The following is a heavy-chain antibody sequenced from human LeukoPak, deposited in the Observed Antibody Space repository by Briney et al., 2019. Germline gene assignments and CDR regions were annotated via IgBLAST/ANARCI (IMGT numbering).Heavy chain of an antibody. CDR2: IFPADSDI. V-gene: IGHV5-51*01. J-gene: IGHJ4*02. CDR1: GYSFSSHW. CDR3: ARHPSVVTPCYFDS. Sequence: GESLKISCKGSGYSFSSHWIGWVRQMPGKGLEWMGVIFPADSDIKYSPSFQGQVTISVDKSISTAYLQWSSLKASDTAMYYCARHPSVVTPCYFDSWGQGTLVTVSS. D-gene: IGHD2-21*02.